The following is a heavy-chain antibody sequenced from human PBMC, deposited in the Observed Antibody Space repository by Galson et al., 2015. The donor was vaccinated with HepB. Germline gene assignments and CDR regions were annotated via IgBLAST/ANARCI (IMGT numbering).Heavy chain of an antibody. CDR3: ATVIIARYSGSYYARIFDY. CDR2: FDPEDGET. Sequence: SVKVSCKVSGYTLTELSMHWVRQAPGKGLEWMGGFDPEDGETIYAQKFQGRATMTEDTSTDTAYMELSSLRSEDTAVYYCATVIIARYSGSYYARIFDYWGQGTLVTVSS. J-gene: IGHJ4*02. D-gene: IGHD1-26*01. V-gene: IGHV1-24*01. CDR1: GYTLTELS.